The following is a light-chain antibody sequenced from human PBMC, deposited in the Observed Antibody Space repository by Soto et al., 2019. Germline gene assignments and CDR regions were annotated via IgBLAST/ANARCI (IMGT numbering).Light chain of an antibody. CDR2: DVS. CDR1: QDIRGA. V-gene: IGKV1-13*02. Sequence: AIQVTQSPSSLSASVGDRVTMSCRASQDIRGALAWYQQKSGKAPNLLIYDVSNLEAGVPSRFSGSGSGTEFTLTISSLQPEDFGTYYCQQFNSYLITFGHGTRLEIK. J-gene: IGKJ5*01. CDR3: QQFNSYLIT.